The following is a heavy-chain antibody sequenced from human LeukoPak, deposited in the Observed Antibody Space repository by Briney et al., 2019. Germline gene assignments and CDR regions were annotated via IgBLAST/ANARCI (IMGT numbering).Heavy chain of an antibody. CDR3: AIRGYYDTTYAYDYHAMDV. CDR2: ISGSSRTI. D-gene: IGHD3-22*01. V-gene: IGHV3-48*02. CDR1: GINFSGYS. J-gene: IGHJ6*02. Sequence: GGSLRLSCAASGINFSGYSMHWVRQAPGKGLEWVSYISGSSRTIYYADSVKGRFTISRGNAKNSLHLQINSLRDEDTAVYYCAIRGYYDTTYAYDYHAMDVWGQGTAVTVSS.